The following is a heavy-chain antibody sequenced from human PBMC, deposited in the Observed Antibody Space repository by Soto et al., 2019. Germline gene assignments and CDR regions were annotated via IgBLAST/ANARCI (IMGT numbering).Heavy chain of an antibody. CDR3: AREGDYGDYGKNYFDY. J-gene: IGHJ4*02. CDR2: IYYSGST. Sequence: QVQLQESGPGLVKPSQTLSLTCTVSGGSISSGDYYWSWIRQPPGKGLEWIGYIYYSGSTYYNPSLKSRVTISVDTSKNQFSLKLSSVTAADTAVYYCAREGDYGDYGKNYFDYWGQGTLVTVSS. V-gene: IGHV4-30-4*01. CDR1: GGSISSGDYY. D-gene: IGHD4-17*01.